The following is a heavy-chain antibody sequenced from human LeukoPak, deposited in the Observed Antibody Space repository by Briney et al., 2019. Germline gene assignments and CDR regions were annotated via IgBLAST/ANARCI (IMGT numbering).Heavy chain of an antibody. J-gene: IGHJ5*02. Sequence: VASVKVSCKASGYTFCSYAMHWVRQAPGQRLEWMGWINTGNGNTKYSQEFQGRVTITRDTSASTAYMELSSLRSEDTAVYYCARDPGYAYYYDSSGYSNWFDPWGQGTLVTVSS. CDR3: ARDPGYAYYYDSSGYSNWFDP. V-gene: IGHV1-3*03. CDR2: INTGNGNT. D-gene: IGHD3-22*01. CDR1: GYTFCSYA.